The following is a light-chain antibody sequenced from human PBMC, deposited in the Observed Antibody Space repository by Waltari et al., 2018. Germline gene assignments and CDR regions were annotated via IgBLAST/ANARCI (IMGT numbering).Light chain of an antibody. CDR2: AAS. CDR1: QPISTY. Sequence: DIQMTQSPSSLSASVGDRVTITCRAGQPISTYLNLYQQKLGQAPKLLIYAASSLQSGVPSRFSGSGSGTDFTLTISSLQPEDFATYYCQQSYSIPLTFGGGTKVEIK. CDR3: QQSYSIPLT. J-gene: IGKJ4*01. V-gene: IGKV1-39*01.